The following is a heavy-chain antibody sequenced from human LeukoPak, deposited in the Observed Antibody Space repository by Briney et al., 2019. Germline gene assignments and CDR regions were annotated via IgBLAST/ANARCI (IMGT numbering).Heavy chain of an antibody. D-gene: IGHD6-13*01. CDR2: IYHSGST. CDR1: RGSIHQYF. CDR3: ATGYSTPWYYFDY. J-gene: IGHJ4*02. V-gene: IGHV4-59*01. Sequence: PAETLSLTHLLCRGSIHQYFLLWIRQPPGKGLEWIGYIYHSGSTNYNPSLKSRVTISADTSKDQFSLKLASVIAADTAVYYCATGYSTPWYYFDYWGQGTLVTVSS.